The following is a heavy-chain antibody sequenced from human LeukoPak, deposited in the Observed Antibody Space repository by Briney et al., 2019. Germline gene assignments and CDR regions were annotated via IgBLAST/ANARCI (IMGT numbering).Heavy chain of an antibody. CDR2: INHSGST. CDR3: ARGPGYDFWSGYSMPDFDY. CDR1: GGSFSGYY. V-gene: IGHV4-34*01. J-gene: IGHJ4*02. Sequence: SETLSLTCAVYGGSFSGYYWSWIRKPPGKGLEWIGEINHSGSTNYNPSLKSRVTISVDTSKNQFSLKLSSVTAADAAVYYCARGPGYDFWSGYSMPDFDYWGQGTLVTVSS. D-gene: IGHD3-3*01.